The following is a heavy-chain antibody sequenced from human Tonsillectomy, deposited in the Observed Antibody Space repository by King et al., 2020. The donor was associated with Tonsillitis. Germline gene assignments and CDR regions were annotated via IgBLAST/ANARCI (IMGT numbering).Heavy chain of an antibody. CDR1: GYSISSGYY. CDR2: IYHSGNT. CDR3: ARDSVESGWYGLDHYYFDY. Sequence: QLQESGPGLMKPSETLSLTCTVSGYSISSGYYWGWIRQPPGKGLEWIGNIYHSGNTYYNPSLKSRVTISVDTSKNQFSLKLSSVTAADTAVYYCARDSVESGWYGLDHYYFDYWGQGTLVTVSS. D-gene: IGHD6-19*01. J-gene: IGHJ4*02. V-gene: IGHV4-38-2*02.